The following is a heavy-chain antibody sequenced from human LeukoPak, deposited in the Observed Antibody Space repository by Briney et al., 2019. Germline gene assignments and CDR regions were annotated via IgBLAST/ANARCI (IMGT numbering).Heavy chain of an antibody. CDR3: VKDQVAGRDY. D-gene: IGHD6-19*01. Sequence: PGGSLRLSCXASGSTFGXXXXXXXXQAXXXXLXWXSXISGSGGXXXYXDSLKGXFXXXXXXSENTLYLQMKSLRAEDTAVYFCVKDQVAGRDYWGQGTLVTVSS. J-gene: IGHJ4*02. CDR2: ISGSGGXX. V-gene: IGHV3-23*01. CDR1: GSTFGXXX.